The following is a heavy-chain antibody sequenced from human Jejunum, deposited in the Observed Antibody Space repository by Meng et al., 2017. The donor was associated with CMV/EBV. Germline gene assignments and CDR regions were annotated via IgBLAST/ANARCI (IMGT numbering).Heavy chain of an antibody. Sequence: IRGYYWNGIRQRPGKGLEWIGNIAHSGTTYYNPSLKSRVTISSDTSKNQFFLNLESVTAADTAVYYCARDHDYGEYGGWFDPWGQGTLVTVSS. CDR1: IRGYY. CDR2: IAHSGTT. V-gene: IGHV4-31*02. CDR3: ARDHDYGEYGGWFDP. J-gene: IGHJ5*02. D-gene: IGHD4-17*01.